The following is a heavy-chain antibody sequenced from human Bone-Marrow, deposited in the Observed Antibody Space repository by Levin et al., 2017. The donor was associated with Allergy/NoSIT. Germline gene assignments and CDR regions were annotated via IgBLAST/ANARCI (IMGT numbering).Heavy chain of an antibody. Sequence: GESLKISCAASGFTFSSYGMHWVRQAPGKGLEWVAVISYDGSNKYYADSVKGRFTISRDNSKNTLYLQMNSLRAEDTAVYYCAKDLVRGSGPLIDPWGQGTLVTVSS. CDR2: ISYDGSNK. CDR1: GFTFSSYG. CDR3: AKDLVRGSGPLIDP. J-gene: IGHJ5*02. V-gene: IGHV3-30*18. D-gene: IGHD6-25*01.